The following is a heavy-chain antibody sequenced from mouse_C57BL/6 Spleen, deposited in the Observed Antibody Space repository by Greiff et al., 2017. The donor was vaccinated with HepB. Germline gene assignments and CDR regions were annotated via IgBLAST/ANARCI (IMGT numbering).Heavy chain of an antibody. Sequence: QVQLKESGAELVRPGASVTLSCKASGYTFTDYEMHWVKQTPVHGLEWIGAIEPETGGTAYNQKFKGKAILTADKSSSTAYMELRSLTSEDSAVYYCTRRTVIGAMDYWGQGTSVTVSS. D-gene: IGHD1-1*01. CDR2: IEPETGGT. J-gene: IGHJ4*01. CDR1: GYTFTDYE. CDR3: TRRTVIGAMDY. V-gene: IGHV1-15*01.